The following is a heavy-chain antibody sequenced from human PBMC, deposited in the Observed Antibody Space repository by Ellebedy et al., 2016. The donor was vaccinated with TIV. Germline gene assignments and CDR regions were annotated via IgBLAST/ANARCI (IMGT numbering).Heavy chain of an antibody. CDR1: GFMFNTYN. CDR2: INSGSSII. D-gene: IGHD2-15*01. Sequence: GESLKISRAASGFMFNTYNMDWVRQAPGKGLEWVSYINSGSSIIYYADSVKGRFTISRHNAKNSLYLQMDSLRDEDTGIYYCARDGGVAAEMDVWGQGTTVTVSS. CDR3: ARDGGVAAEMDV. J-gene: IGHJ6*02. V-gene: IGHV3-48*02.